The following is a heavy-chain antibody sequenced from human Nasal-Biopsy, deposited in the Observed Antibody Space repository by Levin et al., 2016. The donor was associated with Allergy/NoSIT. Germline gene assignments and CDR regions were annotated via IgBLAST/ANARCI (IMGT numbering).Heavy chain of an antibody. CDR1: GFTFSTYG. J-gene: IGHJ4*02. Sequence: GESLKISCAASGFTFSTYGMTWVRQAPGKGLEWVSGISGRGSGTYYADSVKGRFTISRDNSKNTLVLQMNSLRAEDTAVYYCAKDVSAYFEILTGADNWGQGTLVTVSS. CDR3: AKDVSAYFEILTGADN. CDR2: ISGRGSGT. D-gene: IGHD3-9*01. V-gene: IGHV3-23*01.